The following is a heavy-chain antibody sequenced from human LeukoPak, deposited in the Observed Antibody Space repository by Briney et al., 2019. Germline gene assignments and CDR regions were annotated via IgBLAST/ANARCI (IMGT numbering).Heavy chain of an antibody. V-gene: IGHV3-30*03. CDR3: TLVVPAAMSGTEKIDY. D-gene: IGHD2-2*01. CDR1: GFTFSSYG. J-gene: IGHJ4*02. Sequence: HPGGSLRLSCAASGFTFSSYGMHWVRQAPGKGLEWVAVISYDGSNKYYADSVKGRFTISRDDSKNTAYLQMNSLKTEDTAVYYCTLVVPAAMSGTEKIDYWGQGTLVTVSS. CDR2: ISYDGSNK.